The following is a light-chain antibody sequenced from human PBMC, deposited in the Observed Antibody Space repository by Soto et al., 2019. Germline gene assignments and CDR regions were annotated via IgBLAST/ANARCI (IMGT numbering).Light chain of an antibody. CDR2: GAS. CDR3: QQYGSSPPFT. J-gene: IGKJ3*01. CDR1: QSVSSSY. Sequence: EIALTQSPGTLSLSPGERVTLSCRASQSVSSSYLAWYQQKAGQAPRLLIYGASSRATGIPDRFSGSGSGTDFTLTISRLEPEDFAVYYCQQYGSSPPFTFGPGTKVDIK. V-gene: IGKV3-20*01.